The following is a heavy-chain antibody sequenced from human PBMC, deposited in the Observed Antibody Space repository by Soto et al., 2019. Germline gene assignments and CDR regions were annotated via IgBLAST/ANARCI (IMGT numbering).Heavy chain of an antibody. CDR1: GYTFTVYY. V-gene: IGHV1-2*04. Sequence: ASVKVSCKASGYTFTVYYMHWVVQSRLQGLDWMGWINPNSGGTNYAQKFQGWVTMTRDTSISTAYMELSRLRSDDTAVYYCARGHYYDSSGLDIWGQGTMVTVSS. D-gene: IGHD3-22*01. J-gene: IGHJ3*02. CDR3: ARGHYYDSSGLDI. CDR2: INPNSGGT.